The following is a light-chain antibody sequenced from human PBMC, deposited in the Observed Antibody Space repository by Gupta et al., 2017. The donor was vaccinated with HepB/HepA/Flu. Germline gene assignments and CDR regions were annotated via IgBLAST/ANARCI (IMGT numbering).Light chain of an antibody. CDR1: SSNIGAGYD. CDR2: GNS. J-gene: IGLJ1*01. Sequence: QSVLTQPPSVSGAPGPRVTISCTGRSSNIGAGYDVHWYQQLPGTAPKLLIYGNSNRPSGVPDRFSGSKSGTSASLAITGLQAEDEADYYCRSYDSSLSGYVFGTGTKVTVL. V-gene: IGLV1-40*01. CDR3: RSYDSSLSGYV.